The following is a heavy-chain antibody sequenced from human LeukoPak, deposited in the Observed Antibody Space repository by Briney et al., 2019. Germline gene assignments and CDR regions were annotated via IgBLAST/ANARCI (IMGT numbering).Heavy chain of an antibody. V-gene: IGHV4-59*01. D-gene: IGHD3-10*01. J-gene: IGHJ5*02. CDR3: AREVRGGWFDP. CDR1: GGSISSYY. CDR2: IYYSGST. Sequence: SETLSLTCTVSGGSISSYYWSWIRQPPGKGLEWIGYIYYSGSTNYNPSLKSRVTISVDTSKNQFSLKLSSVTAADTAVYYCAREVRGGWFDPWGQGTLVTVSS.